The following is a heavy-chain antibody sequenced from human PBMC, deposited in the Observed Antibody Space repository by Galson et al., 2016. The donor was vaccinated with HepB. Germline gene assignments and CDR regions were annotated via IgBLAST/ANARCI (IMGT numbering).Heavy chain of an antibody. V-gene: IGHV3-30*18. D-gene: IGHD1-7*01. CDR3: AKGGDNWNFFDS. Sequence: SLRLSCAASGFRFSGHGMHWVRQAPGKGLEWVGIISYHGIDKYIADSVKGRFSISRDNSRNTLYLQMNSLGPEDTAVYYCAKGGDNWNFFDSCGQGTLVTVSS. CDR1: GFRFSGHG. CDR2: ISYHGIDK. J-gene: IGHJ4*02.